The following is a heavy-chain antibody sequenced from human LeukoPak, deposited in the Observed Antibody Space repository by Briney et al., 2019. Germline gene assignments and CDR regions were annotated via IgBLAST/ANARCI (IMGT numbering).Heavy chain of an antibody. V-gene: IGHV3-48*03. CDR2: ISSSGSTI. D-gene: IGHD5-24*01. Sequence: GGSLRLSCAASGFTFSSYEMNWVRQAPGKGLEWVSYISSSGSTIYYADSVKGRFTISRDNAKNSLYLQMNSLRAEDTAVYYCARVTRRRDGYNYGDYWGQGSLVTVSS. CDR3: ARVTRRRDGYNYGDY. J-gene: IGHJ4*02. CDR1: GFTFSSYE.